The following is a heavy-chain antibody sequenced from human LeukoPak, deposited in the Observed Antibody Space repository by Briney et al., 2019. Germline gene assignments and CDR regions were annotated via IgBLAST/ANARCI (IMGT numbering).Heavy chain of an antibody. J-gene: IGHJ4*02. CDR1: GGSISSGGYY. CDR2: IYYSGST. CDR3: ARGKRGGRGSSVRSYYFDY. V-gene: IGHV4-31*03. Sequence: SQTLSLTCTVSGGSISSGGYYWSWIRQHPGKGLEWIGYIYYSGSTYYNPSLKSRVTISVDTSKNQFSLKLSSVTAAATAVYYCARGKRGGRGSSVRSYYFDYWGQGTLVTVSS. D-gene: IGHD6-6*01.